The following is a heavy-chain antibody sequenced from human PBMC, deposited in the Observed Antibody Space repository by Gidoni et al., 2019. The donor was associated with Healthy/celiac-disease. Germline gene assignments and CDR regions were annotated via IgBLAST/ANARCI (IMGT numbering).Heavy chain of an antibody. J-gene: IGHJ5*02. D-gene: IGHD4-17*01. V-gene: IGHV3-21*01. CDR3: ARPARPLFYGDYDWFDP. CDR2: ISSSSSYI. Sequence: FSSYIMNWVRQAPGKGLEWVSSISSSSSYIYYADSVKGRFTISRDNAKNSLYLQMNSLRAEDTAVYYCARPARPLFYGDYDWFDPWGQGTLVTVSS. CDR1: FSSYI.